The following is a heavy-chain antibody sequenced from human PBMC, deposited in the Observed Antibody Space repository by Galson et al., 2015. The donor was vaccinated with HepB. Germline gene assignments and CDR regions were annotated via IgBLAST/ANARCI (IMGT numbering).Heavy chain of an antibody. CDR3: AKDIYSGSFSHYLDS. V-gene: IGHV3-23*01. CDR1: GFTFRSHA. D-gene: IGHD1-26*01. J-gene: IGHJ4*02. CDR2: ISYFGIST. Sequence: SLRLSCAASGFTFRSHAMNWVRQAPGRGLEWVSAISYFGISTEYADSVRGRFTVSRDDSTNTLYLQMTGLRAEDTAVYYCAKDIYSGSFSHYLDSWGQGTPVTVSS.